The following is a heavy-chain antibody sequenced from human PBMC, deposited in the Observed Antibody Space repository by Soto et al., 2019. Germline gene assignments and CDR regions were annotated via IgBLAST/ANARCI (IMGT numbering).Heavy chain of an antibody. J-gene: IGHJ6*03. V-gene: IGHV1-69*04. D-gene: IGHD5-18*01. Sequence: SVKGSCKAFVDTFSSYTIGWGSQTPRKGLEWMGRIIPILGIANYAQKFQGRVTITADKSTSTAYMELSSLRSEDTAVYYCAREGSRDTGYYYDMDVWGKGTTVTVSS. CDR2: IIPILGIA. CDR1: VDTFSSYT. CDR3: AREGSRDTGYYYDMDV.